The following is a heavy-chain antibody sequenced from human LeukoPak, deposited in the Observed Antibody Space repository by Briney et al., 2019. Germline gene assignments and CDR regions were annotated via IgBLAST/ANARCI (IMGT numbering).Heavy chain of an antibody. CDR1: GFTFSSYG. J-gene: IGHJ3*02. CDR3: ACWRGSGPISDAFDI. Sequence: GGSLRLSCAASGFTFSSYGMHWVRQAPGKGLEWVSFIRYDGSDKYYADSVKGRFTISRDNSKNTLYLQMNSLRAEDTAVYYCACWRGSGPISDAFDIWGQGTMVTVSS. CDR2: IRYDGSDK. D-gene: IGHD3-3*01. V-gene: IGHV3-30*02.